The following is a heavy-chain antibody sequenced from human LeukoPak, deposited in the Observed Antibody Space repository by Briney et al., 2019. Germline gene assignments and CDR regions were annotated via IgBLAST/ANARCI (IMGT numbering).Heavy chain of an antibody. Sequence: PGGSLRLSCAASGFTFSSYAMEWVRQAPGKGLEWVAVIWYDGGIKYYADSVKGRFTIPRDNSKNTLFLQMNSLRAEDTAVYYCARGTIAAAGYYYFDYWGQGTQVTVSS. CDR3: ARGTIAAAGYYYFDY. CDR2: IWYDGGIK. V-gene: IGHV3-33*01. J-gene: IGHJ4*02. D-gene: IGHD6-13*01. CDR1: GFTFSSYA.